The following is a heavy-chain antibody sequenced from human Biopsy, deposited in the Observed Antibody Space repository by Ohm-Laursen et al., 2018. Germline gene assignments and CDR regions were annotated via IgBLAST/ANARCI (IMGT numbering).Heavy chain of an antibody. D-gene: IGHD3-22*01. CDR3: ARDRGYYSDRTVPGYFDL. CDR1: GDSISSYY. CDR2: VYYTGST. J-gene: IGHJ2*01. Sequence: SDTLSLTCTVSGDSISSYYWSWIRQPPGKGLQWIGYVYYTGSTDYNPFLQSRGTISVDTSKNHFSLRLRSVTPADPAIYYCARDRGYYSDRTVPGYFDLWGRGTLVTVSS. V-gene: IGHV4-59*01.